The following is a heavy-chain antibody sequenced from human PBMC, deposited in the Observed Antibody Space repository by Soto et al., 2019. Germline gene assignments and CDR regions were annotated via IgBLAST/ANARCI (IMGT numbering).Heavy chain of an antibody. Sequence: EVQLVESGGGLVQPGGSLRLSCAASGFTFSDHYMDWVRQAPGKGLEWVARSRNRVNSHTTEYAASVKGRFTISRDESKSSLYLQMNSLKIEDXAVYYCTRGLLGGAPSYTFHGMDVWGQGTTVTVSS. J-gene: IGHJ6*01. V-gene: IGHV3-72*01. D-gene: IGHD1-26*01. CDR1: GFTFSDHY. CDR2: SRNRVNSHTT. CDR3: TRGLLGGAPSYTFHGMDV.